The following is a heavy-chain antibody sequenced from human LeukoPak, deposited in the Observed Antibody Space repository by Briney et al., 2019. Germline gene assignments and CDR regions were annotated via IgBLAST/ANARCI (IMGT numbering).Heavy chain of an antibody. V-gene: IGHV3-48*04. CDR3: ARSRPEWELLHY. CDR2: ISSSGSTK. Sequence: PGGSLRLSCAASGFTFSSYWMHWVRQAPGKGLEWVSYISSSGSTKYYADSVKGRFTISRDNAKNSLYLQMNSLRAEDTAVYYCARSRPEWELLHYWGQGTLVTVSS. D-gene: IGHD1-26*01. J-gene: IGHJ4*02. CDR1: GFTFSSYW.